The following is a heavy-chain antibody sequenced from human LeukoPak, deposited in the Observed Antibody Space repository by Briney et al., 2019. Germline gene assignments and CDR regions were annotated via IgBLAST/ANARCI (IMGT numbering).Heavy chain of an antibody. CDR3: ANLGDSSGDY. V-gene: IGHV3-43*01. CDR2: ISWDGDST. Sequence: GGSLRLSCVVSGFIFGDYTMHWVRQAPGQSLEWVSLISWDGDSTYYADSVKGRFTISRDNSKNSLFLQMNSLRPEDTGLYYCANLGDSSGDYWGQGTLVTVSS. CDR1: GFIFGDYT. J-gene: IGHJ4*02. D-gene: IGHD6-19*01.